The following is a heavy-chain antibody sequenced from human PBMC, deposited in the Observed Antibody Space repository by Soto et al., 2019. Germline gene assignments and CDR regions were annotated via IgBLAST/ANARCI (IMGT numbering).Heavy chain of an antibody. CDR2: IWYDGSNK. J-gene: IGHJ6*02. D-gene: IGHD3-22*01. CDR1: GFTFSSYG. CDR3: ARDLPCYYDSSGPAVPTCYYYGMDV. V-gene: IGHV3-33*01. Sequence: GGPLRLSCAASGFTFSSYGMHGVRQAPGKGLEWVAVIWYDGSNKYYADSVKGRFTISRDNSKNTLYLQMNSLRAEDTAVYYCARDLPCYYDSSGPAVPTCYYYGMDVWGQGTTVTVSS.